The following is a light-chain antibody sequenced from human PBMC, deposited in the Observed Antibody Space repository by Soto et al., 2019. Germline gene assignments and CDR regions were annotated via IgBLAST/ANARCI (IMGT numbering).Light chain of an antibody. Sequence: QSVLTQPASVSGSPGQSITISCTGTISDIGGYNYVSWHQQHPGKAPKVIITEVSNRPSGVSNRFSGSKSGNTASLTISGLQAEDEADYYCSSYVNYNTFVIFGGGTKLTVL. CDR2: EVS. J-gene: IGLJ2*01. CDR1: ISDIGGYNY. V-gene: IGLV2-14*01. CDR3: SSYVNYNTFVI.